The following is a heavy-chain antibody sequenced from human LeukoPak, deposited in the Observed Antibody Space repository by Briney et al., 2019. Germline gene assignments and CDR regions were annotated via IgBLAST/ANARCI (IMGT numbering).Heavy chain of an antibody. CDR3: AKAGHYGSGSYYSDY. CDR2: IGGSGTTT. Sequence: GGSLRLSCAASGFIFSSYAMTWVRQAPGRGLEWLSTIGGSGTTTYYVDSVKGRFTVSRDNSKNTLYLQMSSLRAGDTAVYYCAKAGHYGSGSYYSDYWGRGTLVTVSP. J-gene: IGHJ4*02. CDR1: GFIFSSYA. D-gene: IGHD3-10*01. V-gene: IGHV3-23*01.